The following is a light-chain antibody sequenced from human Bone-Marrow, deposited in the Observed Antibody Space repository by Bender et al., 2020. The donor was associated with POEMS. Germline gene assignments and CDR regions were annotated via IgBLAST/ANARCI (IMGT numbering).Light chain of an antibody. CDR3: SSYTSSATRV. CDR1: SSDVGGYDY. Sequence: QSALTQPASVSGSPGQSITISCTGTSSDVGGYDYVSWYQQHPGKAPKFIINNGPSGVSNRFSASKSGNTASLTISGLQAEDEADYYCSSYTSSATRVFGGGTTLTVL. V-gene: IGLV2-14*03. CDR2: N. J-gene: IGLJ3*02.